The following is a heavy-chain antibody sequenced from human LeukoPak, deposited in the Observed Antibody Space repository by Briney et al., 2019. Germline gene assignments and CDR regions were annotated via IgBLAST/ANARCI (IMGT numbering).Heavy chain of an antibody. CDR3: ARYSSGWYREYYFDY. Sequence: SVKVSCKASGGTFSSYAISWVRQAPGQGLEWMGGIIPILGIANYAQKFQGRVTITADKSTSTAYMELSSLRSEDTAAYYCARYSSGWYREYYFDYWGQGTLVTVSS. J-gene: IGHJ4*02. V-gene: IGHV1-69*10. D-gene: IGHD6-19*01. CDR2: IIPILGIA. CDR1: GGTFSSYA.